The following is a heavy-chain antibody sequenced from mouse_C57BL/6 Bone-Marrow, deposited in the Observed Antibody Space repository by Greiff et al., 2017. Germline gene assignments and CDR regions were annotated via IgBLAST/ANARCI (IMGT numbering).Heavy chain of an antibody. V-gene: IGHV5-6*01. CDR3: ARHRGLLQYYYAMDY. CDR2: ISSGGSYT. J-gene: IGHJ4*01. D-gene: IGHD2-3*01. CDR1: GFTFSSYG. Sequence: EVKLMESGGDLVKPGGSLKLSCAASGFTFSSYGMSWVRQTPDKRLEWVATISSGGSYTYYPDSVKGRFTISRDTAKNTLYLQMSSLQSEDTAMYYCARHRGLLQYYYAMDYWGQGTSVTVSS.